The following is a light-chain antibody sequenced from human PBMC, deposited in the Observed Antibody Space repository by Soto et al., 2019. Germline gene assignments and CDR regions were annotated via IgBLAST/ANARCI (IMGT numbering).Light chain of an antibody. CDR3: QSYDSSLSGRV. CDR1: SSNIGAGYD. J-gene: IGLJ2*01. V-gene: IGLV1-40*01. Sequence: QSVQTQPPSVSRAPGQRVTISCSGSSSNIGAGYDVHWYQQLPGTAPKLLIYGNSNRPSGVPDRFSGSKSGTSASLAITGLQAEDEAYYYCQSYDSSLSGRVFGGGTKLTFL. CDR2: GNS.